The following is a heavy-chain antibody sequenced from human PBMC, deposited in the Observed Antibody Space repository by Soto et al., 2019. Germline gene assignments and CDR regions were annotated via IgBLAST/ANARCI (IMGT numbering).Heavy chain of an antibody. CDR1: GFTFSSYG. V-gene: IGHV3-33*01. CDR3: ARDRDVGAALPCP. CDR2: IWYDGSNK. J-gene: IGHJ1*01. Sequence: QVQLVESGGGVVQPGRSLRLSCAASGFTFSSYGMHWVRQAPGKGLEWVAVIWYDGSNKYYADSVKGRFNISRDNSKNTLYLQMSSLTAEETAVYYCARDRDVGAALPCPWGQGTLVTVCS. D-gene: IGHD6-6*01.